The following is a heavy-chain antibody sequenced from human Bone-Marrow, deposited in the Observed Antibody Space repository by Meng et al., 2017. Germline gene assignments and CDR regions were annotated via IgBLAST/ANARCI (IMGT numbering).Heavy chain of an antibody. Sequence: SETLSLTCTVSGASISSSSYYWGWVRQPPGKGLQWIGSIYYDGSTYYNPSLKSRISISLDTSKNQLSLELRSVTAADTAVYYGARNPHDGGYRDSWGQGTLVTVSS. J-gene: IGHJ4*02. CDR3: ARNPHDGGYRDS. CDR2: IYYDGST. CDR1: GASISSSSYY. V-gene: IGHV4-39*07. D-gene: IGHD2-15*01.